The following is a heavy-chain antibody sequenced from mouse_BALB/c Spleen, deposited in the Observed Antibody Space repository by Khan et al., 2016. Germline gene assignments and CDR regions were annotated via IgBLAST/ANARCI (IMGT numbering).Heavy chain of an antibody. CDR2: INPDSSTI. CDR3: ARAGYYGYLAY. V-gene: IGHV4-1*02. J-gene: IGHJ3*01. D-gene: IGHD1-1*01. Sequence: EVKLLESGGGLVQPGGSLKLSCAASGFDFSRYWMSWVRQAPGKGLEWIGEINPDSSTINYTPSLKDKFIISRDNAKNTLYLPMSKVRSEDTALYYCARAGYYGYLAYWGQGTLVTVSA. CDR1: GFDFSRYW.